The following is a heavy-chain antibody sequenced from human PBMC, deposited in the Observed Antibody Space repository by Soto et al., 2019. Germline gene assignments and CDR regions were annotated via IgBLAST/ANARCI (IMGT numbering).Heavy chain of an antibody. D-gene: IGHD3-22*01. CDR1: GGSISSGGYY. V-gene: IGHV4-31*03. CDR2: IYYSGST. Sequence: SETLSLTCTVSGGSISSGGYYWSWIRQHPGKGLEWIGYIYYSGSTYYNPSLKSRVTISVDTSKNQFSLKLSSVTAADTAVYYCATYYYDSSGDYSPTSFDYWGQGTLVTVSS. CDR3: ATYYYDSSGDYSPTSFDY. J-gene: IGHJ4*02.